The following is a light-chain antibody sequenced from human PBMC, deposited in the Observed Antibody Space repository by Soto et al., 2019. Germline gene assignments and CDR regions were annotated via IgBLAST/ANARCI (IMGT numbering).Light chain of an antibody. V-gene: IGLV2-8*01. Sequence: QSVRTQPPCASGSPGQSVTISCTGTSGDVDYNYVSWYQQYPDKAPKLMIYKVSGRPSGVPDRFSGSKSGNTAFLTVSGLQPEDEADYYCSSYIGSNNFVFGTGTKVTVL. CDR2: KVS. CDR1: SGDVDYNY. J-gene: IGLJ1*01. CDR3: SSYIGSNNFV.